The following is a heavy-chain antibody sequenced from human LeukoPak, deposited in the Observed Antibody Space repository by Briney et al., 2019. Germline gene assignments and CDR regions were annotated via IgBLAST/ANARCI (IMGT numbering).Heavy chain of an antibody. D-gene: IGHD2-21*02. J-gene: IGHJ1*01. V-gene: IGHV3-30-3*01. CDR1: GFSFSNYA. CDR3: ARDPSPVVTATNVGSFQP. Sequence: PSRSLRLSCAASGFSFSNYAMHWVRQAPGKGLEWVAVISYDGINKYYADSVKGRFTISRDNSKNTLYLQMNSLRAEDTAVYSCARDPSPVVTATNVGSFQPWGQGTLVTVSS. CDR2: ISYDGINK.